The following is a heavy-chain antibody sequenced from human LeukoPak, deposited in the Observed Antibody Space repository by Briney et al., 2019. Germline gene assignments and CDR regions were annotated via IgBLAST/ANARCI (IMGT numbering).Heavy chain of an antibody. J-gene: IGHJ3*01. CDR1: GFTFSNSA. D-gene: IGHD3/OR15-3a*01. CDR3: WTNYYDESGGAFDL. V-gene: IGHV3-73*01. CDR2: IRSKLNNYAT. Sequence: GGSLRLSCAASGFTFSNSAMHWVRQASGKGLEWVGRIRSKLNNYATAYSESVRGRFTISRDDSKNTAYLQMNSLKTEDTAVYYCWTNYYDESGGAFDLWGQGTMVTVSS.